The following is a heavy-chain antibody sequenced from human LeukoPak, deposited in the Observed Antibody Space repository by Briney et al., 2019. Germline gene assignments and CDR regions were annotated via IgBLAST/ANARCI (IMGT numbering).Heavy chain of an antibody. CDR2: IYYSGST. Sequence: SETLSLTCTVSGDSISTHYWSWVRQPPGKGLEWIGYIYYSGSTDYNPSLKSRVTISVDTSKKHFSLRLSSVTAADTAVYYCARHLYGGPVNYYGMDVWGQGTTVTVS. V-gene: IGHV4-59*08. CDR3: ARHLYGGPVNYYGMDV. CDR1: GDSISTHY. J-gene: IGHJ6*02. D-gene: IGHD4-23*01.